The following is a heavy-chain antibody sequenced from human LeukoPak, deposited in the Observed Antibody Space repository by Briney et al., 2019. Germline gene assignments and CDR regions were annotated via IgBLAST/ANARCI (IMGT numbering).Heavy chain of an antibody. J-gene: IGHJ5*02. D-gene: IGHD3-3*01. CDR1: GASISSGSNY. CDR3: ARAETDFWGTNWFDP. V-gene: IGHV4-39*07. CDR2: IYSSGST. Sequence: SETLSLTCSVSGASISSGSNYWGWIRQPPGKTLEWIGSIYSSGSTYYNPSLKSRVIIIIDTPKNHFSLTLSSVTAADTAVYYCARAETDFWGTNWFDPWGQGTLVTVSS.